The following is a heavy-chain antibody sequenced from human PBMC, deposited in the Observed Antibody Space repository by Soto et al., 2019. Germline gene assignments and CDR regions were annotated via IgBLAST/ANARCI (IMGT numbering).Heavy chain of an antibody. CDR3: ARWDYGVYARFDY. D-gene: IGHD4-17*01. CDR1: GYTFTSHE. CDR2: MNPNSGNT. V-gene: IGHV1-8*01. Sequence: QVQLVQSGAEVKKSGASVKVSCKASGYTFTSHEINWVRQANGQGLEWMGWMNPNSGNTGYAQKFQGRVTMTRNTSISTAYMELSSLRSEDTAVYYCARWDYGVYARFDYWGQGTLVTVSS. J-gene: IGHJ4*02.